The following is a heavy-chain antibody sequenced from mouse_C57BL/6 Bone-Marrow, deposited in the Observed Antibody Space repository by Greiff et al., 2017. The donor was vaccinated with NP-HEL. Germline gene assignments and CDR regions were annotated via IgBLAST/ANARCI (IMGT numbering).Heavy chain of an antibody. CDR2: IYPRSGNT. D-gene: IGHD4-1*01. J-gene: IGHJ2*01. CDR3: STGTGGY. CDR1: GYTFTSYG. V-gene: IGHV1-81*01. Sequence: QVQLQQSGAELARPGASVKLSCKASGYTFTSYGISWVKQRTGQGLAWIGEIYPRSGNTYYNEKFKGKATLTADKSSSTAYMELRSLTSEDSAVYFCSTGTGGYWGQGTTLTVSS.